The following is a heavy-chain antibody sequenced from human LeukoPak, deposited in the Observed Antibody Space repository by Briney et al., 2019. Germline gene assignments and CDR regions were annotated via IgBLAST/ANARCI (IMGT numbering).Heavy chain of an antibody. J-gene: IGHJ4*02. CDR1: GGSISSYY. Sequence: SETLSLTRTVSGGSISSYYWSWIRQPPGKGLEWIGYIYYSGSTNYNPSLKSRVTISVDTSKNQFSLKLSSVTAADTAVYYCARWGGISPIDYWGQGILVTVSS. CDR2: IYYSGST. D-gene: IGHD1-26*01. CDR3: ARWGGISPIDY. V-gene: IGHV4-59*01.